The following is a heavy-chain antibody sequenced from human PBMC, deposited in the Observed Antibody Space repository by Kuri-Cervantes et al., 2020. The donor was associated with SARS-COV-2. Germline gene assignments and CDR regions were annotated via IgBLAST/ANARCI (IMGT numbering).Heavy chain of an antibody. CDR1: GGTFSSYA. CDR3: ARIYYDILTGYYYYYYYMDV. J-gene: IGHJ6*03. CDR2: MNPNSGNT. D-gene: IGHD3-9*01. Sequence: ASVKVSCKASGGTFSSYAISWVRQAPGQGLEWMGWMNPNSGNTGYAQKFQGRVTMTRNTSISTAYMELSSLRSDDTAVYYCARIYYDILTGYYYYYYYMDVWGKGTTVTVSS. V-gene: IGHV1-8*02.